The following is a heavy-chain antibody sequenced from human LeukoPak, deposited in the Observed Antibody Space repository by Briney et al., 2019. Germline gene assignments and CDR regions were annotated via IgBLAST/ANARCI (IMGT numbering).Heavy chain of an antibody. D-gene: IGHD2-15*01. CDR3: ARGLVVLAATSWAFDI. J-gene: IGHJ3*02. V-gene: IGHV1-8*01. Sequence: ASVKVSCKASGYTFTTYDINWVRQAPERGLERMVWMNPNSGNTGYAQKFQGRVTMTRNTSISTAYMELSSLRSEDTAVYYCARGLVVLAATSWAFDIWGHGTMVTVSS. CDR1: GYTFTTYD. CDR2: MNPNSGNT.